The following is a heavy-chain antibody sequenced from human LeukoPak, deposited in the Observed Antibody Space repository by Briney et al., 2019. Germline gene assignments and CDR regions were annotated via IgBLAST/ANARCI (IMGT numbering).Heavy chain of an antibody. CDR1: GGTFSSYA. J-gene: IGHJ4*02. Sequence: ASVKVSCKASGGTFSSYAISWVRQAPGQGLEWMGGIIPIFGTANYAQKFQGRVTITADESTSTAYMELSSLRSEDTAVFYCAREKYGSPVAAPDYWGQGTLVTVSS. V-gene: IGHV1-69*13. CDR3: AREKYGSPVAAPDY. D-gene: IGHD2-15*01. CDR2: IIPIFGTA.